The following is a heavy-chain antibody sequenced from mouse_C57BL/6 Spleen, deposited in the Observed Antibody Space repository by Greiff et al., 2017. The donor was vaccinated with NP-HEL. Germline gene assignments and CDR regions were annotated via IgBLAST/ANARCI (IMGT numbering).Heavy chain of an antibody. J-gene: IGHJ1*03. V-gene: IGHV3-1*01. CDR1: GYSITSCYD. CDR3: AREPFDV. CDR2: ISYSGST. Sequence: EVQRVESGPGMVKPSQSLSLTCTVTGYSITSCYDWHWIRHFPGNKVEWMGYISYSGSTNYNPSLKSRISITHDTSKNHFFLKLNSVTTEDTATYYCAREPFDVWGTGTTVTVSS.